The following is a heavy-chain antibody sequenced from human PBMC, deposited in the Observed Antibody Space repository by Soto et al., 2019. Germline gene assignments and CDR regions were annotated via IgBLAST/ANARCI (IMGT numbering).Heavy chain of an antibody. V-gene: IGHV3-30*18. CDR1: GFTFSSYG. CDR2: ISYDGSNQ. J-gene: IGHJ6*02. CDR3: AKRRQLGDYYYYVMDV. Sequence: QVHLVESGGGVVQPGKSLRLSCAASGFTFSSYGMHWVRQAPGMRLEWVAIISYDGSNQYYADSVKGRFTISRHNSKNTLYLQMNSLRAEDTAVYYCAKRRQLGDYYYYVMDVWGQGTTVTVSS. D-gene: IGHD3-10*01.